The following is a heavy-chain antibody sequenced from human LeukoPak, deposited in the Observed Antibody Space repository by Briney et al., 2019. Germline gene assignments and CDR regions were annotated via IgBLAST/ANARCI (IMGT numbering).Heavy chain of an antibody. CDR2: ISSRSSTI. V-gene: IGHV3-48*04. D-gene: IGHD1-26*01. CDR1: GSTFSSYS. J-gene: IGHJ4*02. CDR3: ARDPRVGAFDC. Sequence: PGGSLRLSCAASGSTFSSYSMNWVRQAPGKGLEWVSYISSRSSTIYYADSVRGRFTISRDNAKNSLYLQMNSLRAEDTAVYYCARDPRVGAFDCWGQGTQVTVSS.